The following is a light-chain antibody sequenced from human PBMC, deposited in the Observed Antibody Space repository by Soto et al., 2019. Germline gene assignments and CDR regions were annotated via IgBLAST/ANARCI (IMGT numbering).Light chain of an antibody. Sequence: ETVLTQSPATLSLSPGERATLSCRASQSVSSSLAWYQQKPGQAPRLLIYDASNRATGIPARFSGSGSGTDFTLTISSLEPGDFAVYYCQQRSDWPRTFGQGTKLEIK. CDR3: QQRSDWPRT. J-gene: IGKJ2*01. CDR2: DAS. CDR1: QSVSSS. V-gene: IGKV3-11*01.